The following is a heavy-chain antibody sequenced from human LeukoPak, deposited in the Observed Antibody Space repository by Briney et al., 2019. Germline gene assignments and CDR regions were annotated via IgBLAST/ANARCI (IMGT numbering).Heavy chain of an antibody. V-gene: IGHV2-5*01. CDR2: IYWNDDK. Sequence: SGPTLVKPTQSLTLTCTFSGSSLSTSGVGVGWIRQPPGKALEWLALIYWNDDKRYSPSLKSRLTITKDTSKNQVVLTMTNMDPVDTATYYCAHRRRRQWLVPDAFDIWGQGTMVTVSS. J-gene: IGHJ3*02. D-gene: IGHD6-19*01. CDR1: GSSLSTSGVG. CDR3: AHRRRRQWLVPDAFDI.